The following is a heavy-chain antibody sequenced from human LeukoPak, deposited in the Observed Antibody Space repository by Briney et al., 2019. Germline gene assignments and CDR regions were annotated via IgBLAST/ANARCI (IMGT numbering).Heavy chain of an antibody. CDR3: ARVCLEITMIVVVFMPPQVWFDP. V-gene: IGHV4-34*01. CDR1: GGSLSGYS. D-gene: IGHD3-22*01. J-gene: IGHJ5*02. Sequence: SETLSLTCAVSGGSLSGYSWSWIRQAPGQGLEWIGEISHSGSTTYNPSLQSRLSMSIDTSKNQFSMKLTSVTGADTAVYYCARVCLEITMIVVVFMPPQVWFDPWGQGTLVTVSA. CDR2: ISHSGST.